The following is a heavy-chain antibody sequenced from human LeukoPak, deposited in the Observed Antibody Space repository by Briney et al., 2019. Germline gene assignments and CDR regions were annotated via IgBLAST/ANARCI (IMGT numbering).Heavy chain of an antibody. CDR3: ARPRYYDSSGYYNDAFDI. J-gene: IGHJ3*02. CDR1: GFTVSSNY. V-gene: IGHV3-53*01. CDR2: IYSGGST. Sequence: GGSLRLSCAASGFTVSSNYMSWVRQAPGKGLEWVSVIYSGGSTYYADSVKGRFTISRDNSKNTLYLQMNSLRAEDTAVYYCARPRYYDSSGYYNDAFDIWGQGTMVTVSS. D-gene: IGHD3-22*01.